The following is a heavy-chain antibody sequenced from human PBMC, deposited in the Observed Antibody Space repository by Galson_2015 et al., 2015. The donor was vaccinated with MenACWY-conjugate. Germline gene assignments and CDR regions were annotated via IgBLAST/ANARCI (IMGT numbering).Heavy chain of an antibody. D-gene: IGHD4/OR15-4a*01. Sequence: FTTYAMSWVRQAPGKGLEWVSGISGSGGSTYYADSVKGRFTISRDNSKNTLNLQMNSLKTEDTAIYYCTGLWEDNTDFWGRGTLVTVSS. CDR3: TGLWEDNTDF. CDR2: ISGSGGST. CDR1: FTTYA. V-gene: IGHV3-23*01. J-gene: IGHJ4*02.